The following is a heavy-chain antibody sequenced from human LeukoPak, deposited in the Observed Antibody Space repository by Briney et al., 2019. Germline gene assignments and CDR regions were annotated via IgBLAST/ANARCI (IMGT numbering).Heavy chain of an antibody. Sequence: PGGSLRLSCAASGFNFRSYAISWVRQAPGKGLEWVATLTGGDGTTYYADSVKGRFTISRDNSKNTGYLQLNSLRADDTAVSYCAKDCTLVGYTSGWSSNSFDHWGQGTLVTVSS. CDR3: AKDCTLVGYTSGWSSNSFDH. CDR1: GFNFRSYA. CDR2: LTGGDGTT. D-gene: IGHD6-19*01. J-gene: IGHJ4*02. V-gene: IGHV3-23*01.